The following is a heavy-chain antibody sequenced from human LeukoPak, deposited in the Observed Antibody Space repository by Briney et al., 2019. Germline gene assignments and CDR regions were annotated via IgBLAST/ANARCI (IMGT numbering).Heavy chain of an antibody. Sequence: GGSLRLSCSAFGYTFSNYAMHWVRQAPGKGLDWVAFIRYDGSDSYYIDSVKGRFTISRDDSKKTLYLQMNSLRTEDTAVYYCALLGVVIPPDTYDVWGQGTLVTVSS. D-gene: IGHD3-3*01. CDR1: GYTFSNYA. CDR2: IRYDGSDS. CDR3: ALLGVVIPPDTYDV. J-gene: IGHJ3*01. V-gene: IGHV3-30*02.